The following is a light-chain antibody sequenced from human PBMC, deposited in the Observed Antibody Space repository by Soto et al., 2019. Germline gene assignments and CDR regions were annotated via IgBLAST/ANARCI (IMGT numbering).Light chain of an antibody. CDR1: QGISRY. J-gene: IGKJ2*01. CDR2: AAS. Sequence: AIRMPQSPSSFSASTGDRATITCRASQGISRYLAWYQQKPGKAPKLLIDAASTLHSGVPSRFSGSGSGTDFTLTICCLQSEDYATSHCLQYYSYPYTFGQGNKLEI. CDR3: LQYYSYPYT. V-gene: IGKV1-8*01.